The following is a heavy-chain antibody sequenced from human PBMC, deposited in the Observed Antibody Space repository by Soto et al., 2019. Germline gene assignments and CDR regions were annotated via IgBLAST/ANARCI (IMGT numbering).Heavy chain of an antibody. CDR2: ISWNSVSI. Sequence: PGGSLRLSCAASGFSFNDYGMHWVWQAPGKGLEWVSSISWNSVSIGYADSVKGRFTISRDNAKNSLYLQMNSLRAEDTALYYCAKDMENGYNPYYYYGMDVWGQGTTVTVSS. J-gene: IGHJ6*02. CDR3: AKDMENGYNPYYYYGMDV. V-gene: IGHV3-9*01. CDR1: GFSFNDYG. D-gene: IGHD3-10*01.